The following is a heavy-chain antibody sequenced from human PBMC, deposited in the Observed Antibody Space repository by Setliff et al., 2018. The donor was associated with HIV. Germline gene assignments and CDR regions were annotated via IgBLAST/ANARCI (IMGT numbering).Heavy chain of an antibody. Sequence: GGSLRLSCAASGFTFNTYAVTWVRQAPGKGLEWVSVISADGLTTFYADSVKGRFTISRDNAKNSLYLQMNSLRAEDTAVYYCARLSSGWSGISHCDYWGQGTMVTVSS. CDR3: ARLSSGWSGISHCDY. J-gene: IGHJ4*02. V-gene: IGHV3-23*01. CDR2: ISADGLTT. CDR1: GFTFNTYA. D-gene: IGHD6-19*01.